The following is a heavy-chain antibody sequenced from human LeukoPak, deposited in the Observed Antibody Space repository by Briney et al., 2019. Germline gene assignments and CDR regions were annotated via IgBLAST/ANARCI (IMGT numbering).Heavy chain of an antibody. CDR2: INPSGGST. D-gene: IGHD2-2*01. V-gene: IGHV1-46*01. CDR1: GYTFTSYY. CDR3: AREGYCSSTSCYVWFDP. J-gene: IGHJ5*02. Sequence: GASVKVSCKASGYTFTSYYMHWVRQAPGQGLEWMGIINPSGGSTSYAQKFQGRVTMTRDMSTSTVYMELSSLRSEDTAVYYCAREGYCSSTSCYVWFDPWGQGTLVTVSS.